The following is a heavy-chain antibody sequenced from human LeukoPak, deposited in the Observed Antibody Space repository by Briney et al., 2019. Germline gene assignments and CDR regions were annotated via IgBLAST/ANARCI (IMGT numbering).Heavy chain of an antibody. CDR2: INYRGTT. D-gene: IGHD2-15*01. V-gene: IGHV4-39*02. Sequence: SETLSLTCTVSGGSISSYYWGWIRQPPGKGLEWIGSINYRGTTYYNPSLKTRLTMSVDTSKNQIFLRLTSVTAADTSMYYCARVDVSVVPSTDFDVWGQGTLVIVSS. CDR3: ARVDVSVVPSTDFDV. CDR1: GGSISSYY. J-gene: IGHJ3*01.